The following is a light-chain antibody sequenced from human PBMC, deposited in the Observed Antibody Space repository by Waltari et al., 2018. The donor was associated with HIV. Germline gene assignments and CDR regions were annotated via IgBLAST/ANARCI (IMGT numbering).Light chain of an antibody. CDR1: SSNIGAGYV. CDR2: GDT. J-gene: IGLJ3*02. V-gene: IGLV1-40*01. Sequence: QSVLTKPPSASGAPAQRVTISCTGSSSNIGAGYVVHWYQQLPGTAPKLLIYGDTNRPSGVPDRFSGSKSGTSASLAITGLQAEDEADYYCQSYDSSLSGGVFGGGTKLTVL. CDR3: QSYDSSLSGGV.